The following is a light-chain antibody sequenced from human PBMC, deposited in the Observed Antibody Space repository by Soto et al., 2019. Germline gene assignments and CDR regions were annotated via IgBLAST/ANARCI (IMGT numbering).Light chain of an antibody. CDR2: DAS. CDR1: QDISNY. CDR3: HQYKTYWT. Sequence: DIQMTQSPSSLSASVGDRVTITCQASQDISNYLNWYQQKPGKAPKLLIYDASSLESGVPSRFSGSGSGTEFTLTISSLQPDDFATYYCHQYKTYWTFGQGTKVDIK. V-gene: IGKV1-33*01. J-gene: IGKJ1*01.